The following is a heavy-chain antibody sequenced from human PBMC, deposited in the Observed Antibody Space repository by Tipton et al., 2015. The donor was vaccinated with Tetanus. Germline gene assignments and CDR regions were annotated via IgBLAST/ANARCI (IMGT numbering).Heavy chain of an antibody. J-gene: IGHJ4*02. CDR2: ISYDGNSE. CDR1: GFVFSDYA. V-gene: IGHV3-30-3*01. CDR3: ARSERGYNLDF. D-gene: IGHD5-12*01. Sequence: AASGFVFSDYAMHWVRQAPGKGLEWVAVISYDGNSEYYADSVKGRFTISRDNSKNTLYLQLNSLRAEDTAVFYCARSERGYNLDFWGRGTLVTVSS.